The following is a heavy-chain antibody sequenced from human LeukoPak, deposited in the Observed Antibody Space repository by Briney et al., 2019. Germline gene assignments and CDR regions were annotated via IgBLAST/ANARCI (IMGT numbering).Heavy chain of an antibody. V-gene: IGHV3-9*01. D-gene: IGHD4-17*01. J-gene: IGHJ4*02. CDR2: ISWNSGSI. CDR1: GFTFDDYA. Sequence: GGSLRLSCAASGFTFDDYAMHWVRQAPGKGLEWVSGISWNSGSIGYADSVKGRFTISRDNAKNSLYLQMNSLRAEDTALYYCAKGIARRDDYGDYYYFDYWGQGTLVTVSS. CDR3: AKGIARRDDYGDYYYFDY.